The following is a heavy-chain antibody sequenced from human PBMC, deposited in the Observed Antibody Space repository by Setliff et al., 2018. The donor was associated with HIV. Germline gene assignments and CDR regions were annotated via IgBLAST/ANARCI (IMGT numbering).Heavy chain of an antibody. V-gene: IGHV3-48*01. CDR3: ARASPLEWLLSDYYHYMDV. J-gene: IGHJ6*03. CDR2: ISSSSRTI. CDR1: GFTFSRYG. Sequence: PGGSLRLSCAASGFTFSRYGMNWVRQAPGKGLEWVSYISSSSRTIYYADSVKGRFTISRDNPNDSLYLQMNSLRAVDAAVYYCARASPLEWLLSDYYHYMDVWGKGTMVTVSS. D-gene: IGHD3-3*01.